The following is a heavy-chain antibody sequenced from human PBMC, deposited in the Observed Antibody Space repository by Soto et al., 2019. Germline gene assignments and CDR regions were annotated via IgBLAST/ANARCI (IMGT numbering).Heavy chain of an antibody. D-gene: IGHD6-13*01. CDR3: AKDEEGYSSRWSPFDY. CDR2: ISDGGSDK. Sequence: PGGSVRLSCAASGFSFSGFGMHWVRQAPGKGLEWVALISDGGSDKYYAESVKGRFTVSRDNSKNTLYLQMDSLRPEDTAEYYSAKDEEGYSSRWSPFDYWGQGTQVTVSS. V-gene: IGHV3-30*18. J-gene: IGHJ4*02. CDR1: GFSFSGFG.